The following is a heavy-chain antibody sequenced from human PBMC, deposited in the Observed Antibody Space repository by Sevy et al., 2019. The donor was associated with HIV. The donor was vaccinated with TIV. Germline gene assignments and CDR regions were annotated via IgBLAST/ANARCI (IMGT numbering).Heavy chain of an antibody. CDR3: AVHMTTSFDH. D-gene: IGHD4-4*01. J-gene: IGHJ4*02. CDR2: MSPYNGDT. V-gene: IGHV1-18*01. CDR1: GYTFPTHG. Sequence: ASVKVSCKSSGYTFPTHGLRWVRQAPGQGLEWMGWMSPYNGDTNYAQKFQGRVTMPADTSTRTAYMELKRLRSGDTVVYYGAVHMTTSFDHWGQGTLVTVSS.